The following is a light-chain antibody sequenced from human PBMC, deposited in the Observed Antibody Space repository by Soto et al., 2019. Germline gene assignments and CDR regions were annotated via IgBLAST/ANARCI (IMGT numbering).Light chain of an antibody. J-gene: IGKJ3*01. V-gene: IGKV1-27*01. Sequence: DIPMTQSPSSLYASVGDRVTITCRASQGISNYLAWYQQKPGKVPKLLIYAASTLQSGVPSRFSGSGSGTDFTLTISSLQPEDVATYYCQKYNSAPRGFTFGPGTKVDIK. CDR1: QGISNY. CDR3: QKYNSAPRGFT. CDR2: AAS.